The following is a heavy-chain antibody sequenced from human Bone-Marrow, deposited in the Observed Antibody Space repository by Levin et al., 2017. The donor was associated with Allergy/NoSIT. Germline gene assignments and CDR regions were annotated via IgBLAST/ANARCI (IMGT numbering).Heavy chain of an antibody. CDR3: ARIYCSSTLQVGFYYYYYMDV. V-gene: IGHV4-34*01. D-gene: IGHD2-2*01. CDR1: GGSFSGYY. J-gene: IGHJ6*03. Sequence: SETLSLTCAVYGGSFSGYYWSWIRQPPGKGLEWIGEINHSGSTNYNPSLKSRVTISVDTSKNQFSLKLSSVTAADTAVYYCARIYCSSTLQVGFYYYYYMDVWGKGTTVTVSS. CDR2: INHSGST.